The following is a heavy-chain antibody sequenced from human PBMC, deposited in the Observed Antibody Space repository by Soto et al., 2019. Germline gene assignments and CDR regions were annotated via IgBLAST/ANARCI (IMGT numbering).Heavy chain of an antibody. CDR1: GFTFSSYW. V-gene: IGHV3-74*01. CDR3: AGHIFDSLATPKSGHNWFDP. Sequence: PGGSLRLSCAASGFTFSSYWMHWVRQAPGKGLVWVSRINSDGSSTSYADSVKGRFTMSRDNAKNTLYLQMNSLRAEDTAVYYLAGHIFDSLATPKSGHNWFDPLGQETLVAVSS. D-gene: IGHD3-9*01. CDR2: INSDGSST. J-gene: IGHJ5*02.